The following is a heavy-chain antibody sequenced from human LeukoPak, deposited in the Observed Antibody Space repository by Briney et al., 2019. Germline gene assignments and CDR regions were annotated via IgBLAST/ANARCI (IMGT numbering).Heavy chain of an antibody. J-gene: IGHJ4*02. CDR1: GFTFSSYS. CDR2: ISSSSSYI. D-gene: IGHD5-24*01. Sequence: GGSLRLSCAASGFTFSSYSMNWVRQAPGKGLEWVSSISSSSSYIYYADSVKGRFTISRDNAKNSLYLQMNSLRAEDTAVYYCARDGRDGYNPIDYWGQGTLVTVSS. CDR3: ARDGRDGYNPIDY. V-gene: IGHV3-21*01.